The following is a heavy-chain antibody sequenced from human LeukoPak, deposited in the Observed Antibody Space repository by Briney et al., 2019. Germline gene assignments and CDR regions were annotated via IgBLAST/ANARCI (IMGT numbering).Heavy chain of an antibody. CDR3: ARRRRIVVVPAAIDY. J-gene: IGHJ4*02. D-gene: IGHD2-2*01. V-gene: IGHV4-34*01. CDR2: INHSGST. Sequence: SETLSLTCAVYGGSFSGYYWSWIRQPPGKGLEWIGEINHSGSTNYNPSLKSRVTISEDTSKNQFSLKLSSVTAADTAVYYCARRRRIVVVPAAIDYWGQGTLVTVSS. CDR1: GGSFSGYY.